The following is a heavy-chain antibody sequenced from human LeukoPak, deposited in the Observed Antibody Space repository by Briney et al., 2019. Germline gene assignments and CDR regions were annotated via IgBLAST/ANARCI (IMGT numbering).Heavy chain of an antibody. V-gene: IGHV4-4*02. CDR2: IYHSGST. CDR3: ARTPSYDILTGYYNSYFDY. J-gene: IGHJ4*02. CDR1: GGSISSSNW. D-gene: IGHD3-9*01. Sequence: SGTLSLTCAVSGGSISSSNWWSWVRQPPGKGLEWIGEIYHSGSTNYNPSLKSRVTISVDKSKNQFSLNLSSVTAADTAVYYCARTPSYDILTGYYNSYFDYWGQGTLVTVSS.